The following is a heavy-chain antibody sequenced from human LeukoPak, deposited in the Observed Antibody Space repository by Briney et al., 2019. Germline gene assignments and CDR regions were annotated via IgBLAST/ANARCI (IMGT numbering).Heavy chain of an antibody. CDR1: GGSISSGRYY. Sequence: SETLSLTCTVSGGSISSGRYYWSWIRQPAGKGLEWIGRIYTSGSTNYNPSLKSRVTISVDTSKNQFSLKLSSVTAADAAVYYCARFLIGYGYAGLNYFDYWGQGTLVTVSS. V-gene: IGHV4-61*02. CDR3: ARFLIGYGYAGLNYFDY. J-gene: IGHJ4*02. CDR2: IYTSGST. D-gene: IGHD5-18*01.